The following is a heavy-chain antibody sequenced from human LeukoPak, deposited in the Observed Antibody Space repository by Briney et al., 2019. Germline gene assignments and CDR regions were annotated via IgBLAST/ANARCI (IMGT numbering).Heavy chain of an antibody. CDR2: IYTSGST. CDR3: AREGVVGLMVYARSYYFDY. V-gene: IGHV4-4*07. Sequence: SETLSLTCTVSGGSISSYYWSWIRQPAGKGLEWIGRIYTSGSTNYNPSLKSRVTMSVDTSKNQFSLKLSSVSAADTAVYYCAREGVVGLMVYARSYYFDYWGQGTLVTVSS. J-gene: IGHJ4*02. CDR1: GGSISSYY. D-gene: IGHD2-8*01.